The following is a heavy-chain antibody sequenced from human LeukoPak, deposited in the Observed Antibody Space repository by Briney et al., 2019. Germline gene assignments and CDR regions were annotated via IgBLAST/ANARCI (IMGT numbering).Heavy chain of an antibody. CDR3: AREEPPLLWFGEYEHRGDAFDI. V-gene: IGHV4-39*07. Sequence: PSETLSLTCTVSGGSISSSRDYWAWIRQPPGKGLDWIANIYYSGSTYYNPSLKSRVTISVDTSKNQFSLKLSSVTAADTAVYYCAREEPPLLWFGEYEHRGDAFDIWGQGTMVTVSS. CDR1: GGSISSSRDY. CDR2: IYYSGST. J-gene: IGHJ3*02. D-gene: IGHD3-10*01.